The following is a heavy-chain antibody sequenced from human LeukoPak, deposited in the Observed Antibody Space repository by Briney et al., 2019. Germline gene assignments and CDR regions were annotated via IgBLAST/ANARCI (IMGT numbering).Heavy chain of an antibody. CDR1: GGSISSYY. CDR2: MHTSGST. CDR3: ARDILMVYQYYFDY. D-gene: IGHD2-8*01. Sequence: PSETLSLTCTVSGGSISSYYWSWIRQPAGRGLEWIGRMHTSGSTNYNPSLKSRVTISVDTSKNQFSLKLSSVTAADTAVYYCARDILMVYQYYFDYWGQGTLVTVSS. J-gene: IGHJ4*02. V-gene: IGHV4-4*07.